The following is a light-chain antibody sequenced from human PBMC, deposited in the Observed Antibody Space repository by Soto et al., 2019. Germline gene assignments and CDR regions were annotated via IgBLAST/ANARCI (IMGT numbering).Light chain of an antibody. Sequence: DIQMTQSPSQVSASVGDRVSITCRASQDIRSWLAWYQQRPGKAPKLLIYAATILQSGVPSRFSGSGSGTAFTLTISNLQPEDFASYFCQQANSFPLTFGGGTKVDI. V-gene: IGKV1-12*01. CDR1: QDIRSW. CDR3: QQANSFPLT. J-gene: IGKJ4*01. CDR2: AAT.